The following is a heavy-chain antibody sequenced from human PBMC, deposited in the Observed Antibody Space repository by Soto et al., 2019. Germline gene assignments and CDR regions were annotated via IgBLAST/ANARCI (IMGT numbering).Heavy chain of an antibody. J-gene: IGHJ4*02. CDR2: INPSGGGT. Sequence: EASVKVSCKASGYTFTSYYMHWVRQAPGQGLEWMRIINPSGGGTNYAQKFQGRVTMTRDTSTSTVYMELSSLRFVDTAVYYCAREGDVLTGYFLYWGQGTLVTVSS. CDR3: AREGDVLTGYFLY. D-gene: IGHD3-9*01. CDR1: GYTFTSYY. V-gene: IGHV1-46*03.